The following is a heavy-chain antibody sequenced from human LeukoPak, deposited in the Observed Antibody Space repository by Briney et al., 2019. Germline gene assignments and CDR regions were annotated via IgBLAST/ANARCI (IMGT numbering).Heavy chain of an antibody. V-gene: IGHV4-59*08. CDR2: IYYSGST. Sequence: PSETLSLTCTVSGGSISSYYWSWIRQPPGKGLEWIGYIYYSGSTNYNPSLKSRVTISVDTSKNQFSLKLSSVTAADTAVYYCAGHVGYCAHLDYWGQGTLVTVSS. J-gene: IGHJ4*02. CDR3: AGHVGYCAHLDY. CDR1: GGSISSYY. D-gene: IGHD2-8*02.